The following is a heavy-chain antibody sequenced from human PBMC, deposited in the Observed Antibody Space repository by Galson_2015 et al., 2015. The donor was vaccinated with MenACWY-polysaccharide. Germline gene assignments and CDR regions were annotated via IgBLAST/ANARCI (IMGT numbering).Heavy chain of an antibody. CDR2: IKEDGSDK. CDR1: AFTFSSYW. V-gene: IGHV3-7*01. J-gene: IGHJ4*02. Sequence: SLRLSCAASAFTFSSYWMSWVRQAPGKGLERVANIKEDGSDKYYVDSVKGRFTISRDNAKNSLYLQMNSLRAEDTAVYYCARRRGGLGNYFDYWGQGTLATVSS. D-gene: IGHD3-16*01. CDR3: ARRRGGLGNYFDY.